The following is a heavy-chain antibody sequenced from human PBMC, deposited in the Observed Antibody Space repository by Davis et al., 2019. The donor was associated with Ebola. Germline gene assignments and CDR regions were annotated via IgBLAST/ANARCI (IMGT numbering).Heavy chain of an antibody. CDR3: ARGHCTNGVCYILDY. Sequence: PGGSLRLSCAVYGGSFSGYYWSWIRQPPGKGLEWIGEINHSGSTNYNPSLKSRVTISVDTSKNQFSLKLSSVTAADTAVYYCARGHCTNGVCYILDYWGQGTLVTVSS. J-gene: IGHJ4*02. D-gene: IGHD2-8*01. V-gene: IGHV4-34*01. CDR1: GGSFSGYY. CDR2: INHSGST.